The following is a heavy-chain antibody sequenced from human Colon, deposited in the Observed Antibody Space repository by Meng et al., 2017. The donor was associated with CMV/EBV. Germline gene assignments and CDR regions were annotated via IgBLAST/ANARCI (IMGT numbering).Heavy chain of an antibody. J-gene: IGHJ2*01. D-gene: IGHD2-2*01. CDR3: ARERIVVVPAAIPDWYFDL. V-gene: IGHV4-34*01. CDR1: SFSGYY. Sequence: SFSGYYWSWIRQPPGQGLEWIGEINHSGRTNYNPSLKSRVTISADTSKNQFSLKLNSVTAADTAVYYCARERIVVVPAAIPDWYFDLWGHGTLVTVSS. CDR2: INHSGRT.